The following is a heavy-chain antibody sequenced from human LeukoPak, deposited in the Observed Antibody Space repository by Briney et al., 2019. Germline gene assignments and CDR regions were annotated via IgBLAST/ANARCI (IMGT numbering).Heavy chain of an antibody. CDR1: GFTFSSYS. V-gene: IGHV3-21*01. D-gene: IGHD3-10*01. J-gene: IGHJ4*02. CDR3: ARDRFGGSYYFDY. CDR2: ISSSSSYI. Sequence: GGSLRLSCAASGFTFSSYSMNWVRQAPGKGLEWVSSISSSSSYIYYADSVKGRFTISRDNADNSLYLQMNSLRAEDTAVYYCARDRFGGSYYFDYWGQGTLVTVSS.